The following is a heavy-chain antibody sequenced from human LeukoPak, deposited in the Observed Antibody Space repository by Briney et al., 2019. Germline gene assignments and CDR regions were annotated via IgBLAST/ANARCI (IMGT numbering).Heavy chain of an antibody. Sequence: SETLSLTCTVSGGSISGSSYYWGWIRQPPGKGLEWIGSIYYSGSTYYNPSLKSRVTISVDTSKNQFSLKLSSVTAADTAVYYCARIGLGGTVRYYYYYYGMDVWGQGTTVTVSS. CDR3: ARIGLGGTVRYYYYYYGMDV. V-gene: IGHV4-39*01. CDR2: IYYSGST. D-gene: IGHD3/OR15-3a*01. CDR1: GGSISGSSYY. J-gene: IGHJ6*02.